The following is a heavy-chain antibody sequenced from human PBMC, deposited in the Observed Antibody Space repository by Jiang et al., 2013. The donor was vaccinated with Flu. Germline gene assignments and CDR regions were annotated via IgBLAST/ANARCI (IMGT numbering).Heavy chain of an antibody. CDR2: IYYSGST. Sequence: GSGLVKPSETLSLTCTVSGGSISSYYWSWIRQPPGKGLEWIGYIYYSGSTNYNPSLKSRVTISVDTSKNQFSLKLSSVTAADTAVYYCARHASGYSYGSWCMDVWGQGTTVTVSS. J-gene: IGHJ6*02. CDR3: ARHASGYSYGSWCMDV. CDR1: GGSISSYY. D-gene: IGHD5-18*01. V-gene: IGHV4-59*08.